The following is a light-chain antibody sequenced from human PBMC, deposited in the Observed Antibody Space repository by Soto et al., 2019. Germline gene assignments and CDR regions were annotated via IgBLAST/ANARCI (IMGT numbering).Light chain of an antibody. V-gene: IGLV2-23*01. Sequence: QSALTQPASVSGSPGQSITISCSGTSGDVGSSNLVSWYQQLPGKAPKLMIYEATKRPSGVSNRISGSKSGNTASLTISGLQAEDEADYYCCSYAGSSTYVFGTGIKLTVL. CDR1: SGDVGSSNL. J-gene: IGLJ1*01. CDR2: EAT. CDR3: CSYAGSSTYV.